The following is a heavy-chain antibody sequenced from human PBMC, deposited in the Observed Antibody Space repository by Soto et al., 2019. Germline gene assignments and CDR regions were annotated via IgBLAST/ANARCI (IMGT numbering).Heavy chain of an antibody. D-gene: IGHD2-2*01. CDR1: GFSLSNARMG. J-gene: IGHJ6*03. Sequence: QVTLKESGPVLVNPTEPLTLTCTVSGFSLSNARMGVSWIRQPPGKALEWLAHIFSNDEKSYSTSLKSRLTISQDTSKSQVVLTMTNMDPVDTATYYCARIWYCSSTSCYVGYYYMDVWGKGTTVTVSS. CDR3: ARIWYCSSTSCYVGYYYMDV. CDR2: IFSNDEK. V-gene: IGHV2-26*01.